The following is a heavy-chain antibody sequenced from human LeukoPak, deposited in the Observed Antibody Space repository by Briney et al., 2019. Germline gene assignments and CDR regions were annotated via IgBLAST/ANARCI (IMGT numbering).Heavy chain of an antibody. CDR3: ARGALTMVRGVITD. CDR2: IYTSGST. D-gene: IGHD3-10*01. CDR1: GGSISSYY. J-gene: IGHJ4*02. Sequence: PSETLSLTCTVSGGSISSYYWSWIRQPAGKGLEWIGRIYTSGSTNYNPSLKSRVTISVDTSKNQFSLKLSSVTAADTAVYYCARGALTMVRGVITDWGQGTLVTVSS. V-gene: IGHV4-4*07.